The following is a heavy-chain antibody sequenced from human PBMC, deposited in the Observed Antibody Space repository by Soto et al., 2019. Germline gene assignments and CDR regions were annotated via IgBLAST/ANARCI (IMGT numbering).Heavy chain of an antibody. CDR2: IKQDGSEK. Sequence: EVQLVESGGGLVQPGGSLRLSCAASGFTFSSYWMSWVHQAPGKGLEWVANIKQDGSEKYYVDSVKGRFTISRDNAKNSLYLQMNSLRAEDTAVYYCARDHIVVVPAAILPYYGMDVWGQGTTVTVSS. CDR3: ARDHIVVVPAAILPYYGMDV. J-gene: IGHJ6*02. D-gene: IGHD2-2*02. V-gene: IGHV3-7*01. CDR1: GFTFSSYW.